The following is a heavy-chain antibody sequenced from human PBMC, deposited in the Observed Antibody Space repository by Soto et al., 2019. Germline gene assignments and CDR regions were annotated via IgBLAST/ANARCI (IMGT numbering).Heavy chain of an antibody. D-gene: IGHD6-13*01. J-gene: IGHJ4*02. V-gene: IGHV3-30*03. CDR1: GFTFSSYG. CDR2: VSYDGSDK. CDR3: GAGQYFSDY. Sequence: QVQLVESGGGVVQPGRSLRLSCAASGFTFSSYGMHWVRQAPGKGLEWVALVSYDGSDKYYADSVKGRFTISRDNSKNTLYLQMTSLRVEDKAVYYCGAGQYFSDYWGQGTLVTVSS.